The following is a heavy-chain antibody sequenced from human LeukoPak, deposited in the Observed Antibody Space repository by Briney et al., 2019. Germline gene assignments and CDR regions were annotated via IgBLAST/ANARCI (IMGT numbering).Heavy chain of an antibody. V-gene: IGHV3-74*01. CDR3: ARERKSSTSMDY. CDR2: INTDGSTI. Sequence: PGGSLRLSCAASGFTFDDYSMHWVRQAPGKGLVWVSRINTDGSTITYADSMKGRFTISRDNAKNTLYLQMNSLRAEDTAVYFCARERKSSTSMDYWGQGTLVTVSS. J-gene: IGHJ4*02. CDR1: GFTFDDYS. D-gene: IGHD2-2*01.